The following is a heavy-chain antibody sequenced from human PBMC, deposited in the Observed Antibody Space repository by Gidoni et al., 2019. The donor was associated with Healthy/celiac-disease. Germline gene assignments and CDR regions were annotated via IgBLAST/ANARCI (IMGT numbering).Heavy chain of an antibody. Sequence: QLQLQESGPGLGKPSETLSLTCTVPGGSISSSSYCWGWLRQPPGKGLDWSGIIYYSGSTYYNPSLKSRVPISVDTSKNPFSLKLSAVTAADTAVYYCARHRVTMVRGVKGYMGPNLFDPWGQGTLVTFSS. J-gene: IGHJ5*02. CDR2: IYYSGST. CDR3: ARHRVTMVRGVKGYMGPNLFDP. D-gene: IGHD3-10*01. CDR1: GGSISSSSYC. V-gene: IGHV4-39*01.